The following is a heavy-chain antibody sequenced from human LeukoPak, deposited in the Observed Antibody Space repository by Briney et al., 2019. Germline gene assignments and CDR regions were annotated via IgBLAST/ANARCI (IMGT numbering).Heavy chain of an antibody. Sequence: PGGSLRLSCAASGFTFSSYGMHWVRQAPGKGLEWVAVIWYDGSNKYYADSVKGRFTISRDNSKNTLYLQMNSLRAEDTAVYYCARDAGYCSGGSGYPGQFDYWGQGTLVTVSS. CDR1: GFTFSSYG. V-gene: IGHV3-33*01. J-gene: IGHJ4*02. D-gene: IGHD2-15*01. CDR3: ARDAGYCSGGSGYPGQFDY. CDR2: IWYDGSNK.